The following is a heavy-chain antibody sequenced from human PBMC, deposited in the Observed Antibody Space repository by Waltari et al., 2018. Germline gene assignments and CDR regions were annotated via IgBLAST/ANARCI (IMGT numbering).Heavy chain of an antibody. CDR3: ARDGRLWRIDY. CDR1: GFTFSSYA. J-gene: IGHJ4*02. CDR2: ISYDGSNK. Sequence: QVQLVESGGGVVQPGRSLRLSCAASGFTFSSYAMHWVRQAPGKGLEWVAVISYDGSNKYYADSVKGRFTISRDNSKNTLYLQMNSLGAEDTAVYYCARDGRLWRIDYWGQGTLVTVSS. V-gene: IGHV3-30-3*01. D-gene: IGHD3-3*01.